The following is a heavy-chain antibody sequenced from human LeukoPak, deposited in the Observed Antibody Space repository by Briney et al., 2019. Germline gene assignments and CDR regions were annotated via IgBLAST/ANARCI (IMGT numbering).Heavy chain of an antibody. CDR3: ARARGDGYQWYFDL. Sequence: GGSLRLSCAASGFSFSSYWMNWVRQAPGKGLEWVANIKQDGSEKNYVDFVKGRFTISGDNAKNSLDLQVNSLRAGDTAMYYCARARGDGYQWYFDLWGSGTLVTVTS. J-gene: IGHJ2*01. D-gene: IGHD5-24*01. V-gene: IGHV3-7*01. CDR2: IKQDGSEK. CDR1: GFSFSSYW.